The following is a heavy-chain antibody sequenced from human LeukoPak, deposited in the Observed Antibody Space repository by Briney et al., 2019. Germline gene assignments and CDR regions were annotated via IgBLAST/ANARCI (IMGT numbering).Heavy chain of an antibody. CDR2: ISSSGGTK. J-gene: IGHJ3*02. D-gene: IGHD2-15*01. CDR3: AKAGRYCSGGSCYGYAFDI. V-gene: IGHV3-48*04. CDR1: GFIFDTYS. Sequence: GGSLRLSCAASGFIFDTYSMNWVRQAPGKGLEWVSYISSSGGTKYYADSVKGRFTISRDNAKNSLYLQMNSLRAEDTALYYCAKAGRYCSGGSCYGYAFDIWGQGTMVTVSS.